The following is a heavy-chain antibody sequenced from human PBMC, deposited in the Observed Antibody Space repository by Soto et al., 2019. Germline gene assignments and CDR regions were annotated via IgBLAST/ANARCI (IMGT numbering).Heavy chain of an antibody. V-gene: IGHV3-33*01. CDR3: ARESEDLTSNFDY. CDR2: FWYDGSNK. CDR1: GFTFRTYG. J-gene: IGHJ4*02. Sequence: GGSLRLSCAASGFTFRTYGMHWVRQAPGKGLEGVAIFWYDGSNKYYGDSMKGRFTISRDNAKNSLYLEMNSLRAEDTAVYYCARESEDLTSNFDYWGQGTLVTVSS.